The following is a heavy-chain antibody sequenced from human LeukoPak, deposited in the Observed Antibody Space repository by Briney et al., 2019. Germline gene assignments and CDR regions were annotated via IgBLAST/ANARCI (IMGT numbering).Heavy chain of an antibody. CDR1: GFTLSSYR. Sequence: GGSLRLSCAASGFTLSSYRMNWVRQAPGKGLEWVSSISSSSSYIYYEDSVKGRFTISRDNAKNSLYLQMNSLRAEDTAVYYCASVDTAMVTDYWGQGTLVTVSS. V-gene: IGHV3-21*01. D-gene: IGHD5-18*01. CDR3: ASVDTAMVTDY. J-gene: IGHJ4*02. CDR2: ISSSSSYI.